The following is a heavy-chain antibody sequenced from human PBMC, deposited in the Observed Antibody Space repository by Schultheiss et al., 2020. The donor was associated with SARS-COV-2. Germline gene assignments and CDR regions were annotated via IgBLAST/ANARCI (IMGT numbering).Heavy chain of an antibody. D-gene: IGHD1/OR15-1a*01. V-gene: IGHV4-34*01. CDR3: ARSNRPRPYYYYGMDV. CDR1: GGSFSGYY. J-gene: IGHJ6*02. Sequence: SETLSLTCAVYGGSFSGYYWSWIRQPPGKGLEWIGEINHSGSTNYNPSLKSRVTISVDTSKNQFSLKLSSVTAADTAVYYCARSNRPRPYYYYGMDVWGQGTTVTVSS. CDR2: INHSGST.